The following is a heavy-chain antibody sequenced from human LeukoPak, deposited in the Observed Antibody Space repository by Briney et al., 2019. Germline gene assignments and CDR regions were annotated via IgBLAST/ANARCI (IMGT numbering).Heavy chain of an antibody. J-gene: IGHJ5*02. Sequence: GGSLRLSCSASGFTFSSYAMHWVRQTPGKGLEYVSAITSNGGSTYYADSVKGRFTISRDNSKNTLYLQMNSLTAEDTALYYCAKGGCSSTTCYLANPWGQGTLVTVSS. V-gene: IGHV3-64*04. D-gene: IGHD2-2*01. CDR3: AKGGCSSTTCYLANP. CDR2: ITSNGGST. CDR1: GFTFSSYA.